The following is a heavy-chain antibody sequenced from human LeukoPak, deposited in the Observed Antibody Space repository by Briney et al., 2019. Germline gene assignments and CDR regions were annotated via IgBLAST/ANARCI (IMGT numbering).Heavy chain of an antibody. CDR3: ARDRRSGGMWDY. J-gene: IGHJ4*02. CDR1: GFTFSSYS. D-gene: IGHD3-22*01. CDR2: ISSSSSYI. Sequence: GGSLRLSCAASGFTFSSYSMNRVRQAPGKGLEWVSSISSSSSYIYYADSVKGRFTISRDNAKNSLYLQMNSLRAEDTAVYYCARDRRSGGMWDYWGQGTLVTVSS. V-gene: IGHV3-21*01.